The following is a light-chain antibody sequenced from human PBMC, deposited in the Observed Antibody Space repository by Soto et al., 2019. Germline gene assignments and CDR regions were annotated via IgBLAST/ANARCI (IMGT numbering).Light chain of an antibody. CDR3: QKYNSAPLT. J-gene: IGKJ4*01. CDR1: QGISTY. V-gene: IGKV1-39*01. CDR2: AAS. Sequence: DIQMTQSPSPLSASVGDRVTITCRASQGISTYLNWYHQKPGKAPKLLIYAASSLQSGVPSRFSGSGSETDFTLTISSLQPEDVAAYYCQKYNSAPLTLGGGTKVDIK.